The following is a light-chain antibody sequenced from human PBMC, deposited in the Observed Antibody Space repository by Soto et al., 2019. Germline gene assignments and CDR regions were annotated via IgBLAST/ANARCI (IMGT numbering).Light chain of an antibody. CDR3: QQYNKWPWT. Sequence: VLTQPPAPLSLSPGERATLSCRASQSVSSHVAWYQQRPGQAPRLLINAASIRATDIPDRISGSGSGTEFTLTISSLQSEDLAVYYCQQYNKWPWTLGQGTKVDIK. V-gene: IGKV3-15*01. CDR2: AAS. CDR1: QSVSSH. J-gene: IGKJ1*01.